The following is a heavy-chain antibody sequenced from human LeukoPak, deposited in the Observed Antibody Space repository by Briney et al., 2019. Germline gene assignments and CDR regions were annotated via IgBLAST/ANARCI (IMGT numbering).Heavy chain of an antibody. CDR3: ARGLYCTNGVCDGAFDI. CDR2: IIPILGIA. J-gene: IGHJ3*02. Sequence: ASVKVSCKASGGTFSSYAISWVRQAPGQGLEWMGRIIPILGIANYAQKFQGRVTITADKSTSTAYMELSSLRSEDTAVYYCARGLYCTNGVCDGAFDIWGQGTMVTVSS. D-gene: IGHD2-8*01. V-gene: IGHV1-69*04. CDR1: GGTFSSYA.